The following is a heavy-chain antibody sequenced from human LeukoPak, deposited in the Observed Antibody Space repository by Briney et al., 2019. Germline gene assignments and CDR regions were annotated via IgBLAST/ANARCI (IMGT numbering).Heavy chain of an antibody. V-gene: IGHV3-23*01. J-gene: IGHJ4*02. Sequence: GGSLRLSCAASGFTFRSYAMSWVRQAPGKGLEWVSAISGSGGSTYYADSVKGLFTISRDNSKNTLYLQMNSLRAEDTAVYYCAKPLVDNYYDSSGYDCYFDYWGQGTLVTVSS. CDR1: GFTFRSYA. CDR2: ISGSGGST. CDR3: AKPLVDNYYDSSGYDCYFDY. D-gene: IGHD3-22*01.